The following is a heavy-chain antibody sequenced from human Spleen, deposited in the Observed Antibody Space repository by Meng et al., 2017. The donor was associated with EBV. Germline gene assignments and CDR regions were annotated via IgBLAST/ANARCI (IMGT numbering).Heavy chain of an antibody. CDR1: GASISGGGNY. D-gene: IGHD1-14*01. J-gene: IGHJ4*02. Sequence: AELQESGPGLVKPSPTLSLTCAVSGASISGGGNYWSWIHQPPGKGLEWLGYIYFSGSTYYNPSLRSRITISLDTSDNHFSLKLTSVTAADTAVYYCAGRDHAPLYWGQGALVTVSS. V-gene: IGHV4-30-4*01. CDR3: AGRDHAPLY. CDR2: IYFSGST.